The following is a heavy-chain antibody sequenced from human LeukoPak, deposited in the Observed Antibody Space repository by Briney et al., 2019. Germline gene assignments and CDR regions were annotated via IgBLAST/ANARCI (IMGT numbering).Heavy chain of an antibody. V-gene: IGHV1-18*04. D-gene: IGHD3-10*01. CDR1: GYTLTKYG. J-gene: IGHJ6*02. CDR3: GRDYYYGTSAPYNFGIDV. Sequence: ASVKVSCKASGYTLTKYGISWVRQAPGQGPEWMGWISGYNGNTNYAQKFQGRVTMTTDTSTSTAYMELRDLKSDDTAVHYCGRDYYYGTSAPYNFGIDVWGQGTTVTVS. CDR2: ISGYNGNT.